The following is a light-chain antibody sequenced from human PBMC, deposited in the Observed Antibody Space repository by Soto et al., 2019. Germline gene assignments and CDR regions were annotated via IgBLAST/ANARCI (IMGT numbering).Light chain of an antibody. CDR1: QSVTSNS. J-gene: IGKJ2*01. Sequence: EIVLTQSPGTLSFSPGERATLSCRASQSVTSNSLAWYQQRPGQAPRLLIYGASSRAIGIPDRFSGSGSGTDFTLTVSRLEPKDFAVYYCQQYGSSPPTFGQATKVEIK. V-gene: IGKV3-20*01. CDR2: GAS. CDR3: QQYGSSPPT.